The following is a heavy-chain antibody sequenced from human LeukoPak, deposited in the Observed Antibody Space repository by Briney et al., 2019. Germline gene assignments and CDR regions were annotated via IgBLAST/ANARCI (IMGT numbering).Heavy chain of an antibody. CDR2: LSYDGSNK. D-gene: IGHD1-26*01. J-gene: IGHJ1*01. CDR1: GFTFSSYG. CDR3: ATSGGYEHGG. V-gene: IGHV3-30*03. Sequence: PGGSLTLSCAPSGFTFSSYGMHWVRQPPGEGLECVAYLSYDGSNKYYAHSVTGRLTISRDTSKNTLYMQMNSLRAEDTAVYFCATSGGYEHGGWGKGTLVT.